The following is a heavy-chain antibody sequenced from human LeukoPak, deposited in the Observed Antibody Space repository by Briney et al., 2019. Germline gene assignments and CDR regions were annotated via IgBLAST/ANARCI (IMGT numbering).Heavy chain of an antibody. D-gene: IGHD2-21*01. CDR2: IKRDGDEK. CDR3: ASILWWDKGFDY. Sequence: GGSLRLSCAASGFTFSSEGMTWVRQARGKGLEWVANIKRDGDEKNYVDSVRGRFTIARDKARNSLYLQMNYLTVEYTAVYYCASILWWDKGFDYWGQGTLVTVSS. CDR1: GFTFSSEG. V-gene: IGHV3-7*01. J-gene: IGHJ4*02.